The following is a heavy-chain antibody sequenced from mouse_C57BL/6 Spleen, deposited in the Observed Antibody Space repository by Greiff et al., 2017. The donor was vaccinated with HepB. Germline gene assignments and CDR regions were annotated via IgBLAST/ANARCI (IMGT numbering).Heavy chain of an antibody. CDR2: INYDGSST. CDR3: ASLGRGGDFDY. Sequence: EVKLVESEGGLVQPGSSMKLSCTASGFTFSDYYMAWVRQVPEKGLEWVANINYDGSSTYYLDSLKSRFIISRDNAKNMLYLQMSSLKSEDTPTYYCASLGRGGDFDYWGQGTTLTVSS. D-gene: IGHD4-1*01. J-gene: IGHJ2*01. CDR1: GFTFSDYY. V-gene: IGHV5-16*01.